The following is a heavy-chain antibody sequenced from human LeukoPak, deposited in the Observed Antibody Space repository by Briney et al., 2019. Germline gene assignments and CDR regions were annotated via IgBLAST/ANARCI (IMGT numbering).Heavy chain of an antibody. J-gene: IGHJ3*02. CDR1: GGSISHYY. CDR2: MYYSGST. D-gene: IGHD3-16*01. Sequence: SETLSLTCTVSGGSISHYYWTWIRQPPGKGLEWIGFMYYSGSTNYNPSLKSRVTISVDTSKNQFSLKLSSVTAADTAVYYCARGHYDYVWGRGEPAFDIWGQGTMVTVSS. V-gene: IGHV4-59*12. CDR3: ARGHYDYVWGRGEPAFDI.